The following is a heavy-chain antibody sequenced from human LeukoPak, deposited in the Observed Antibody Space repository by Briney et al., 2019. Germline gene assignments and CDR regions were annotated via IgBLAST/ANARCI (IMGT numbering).Heavy chain of an antibody. J-gene: IGHJ4*02. D-gene: IGHD4/OR15-4a*01. CDR2: IYHSGST. Sequence: SETLSLTCAVSGGSISSSNWWSWVRQPPGKGLEWIGEIYHSGSTNYNPSLKSRVTISVDKSKNQFSLKLSSVTAADTAVYYCARGSRANGDSFDYWGQGILVTVSS. V-gene: IGHV4-4*02. CDR3: ARGSRANGDSFDY. CDR1: GGSISSSNW.